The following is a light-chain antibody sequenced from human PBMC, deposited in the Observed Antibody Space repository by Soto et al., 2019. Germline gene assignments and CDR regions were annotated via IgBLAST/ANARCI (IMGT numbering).Light chain of an antibody. V-gene: IGKV1-5*03. CDR2: QAS. CDR3: QQYNVYWS. Sequence: DIQMTQSPSTLSASVGDRVTITCRASQSTSSYLAWYQQKPGKAPKLLIYQASSLENGVPSRFSGSGSGTEFTLTISSLEPEDFATYYCQQYNVYWSFGPGTKVDIK. J-gene: IGKJ1*01. CDR1: QSTSSY.